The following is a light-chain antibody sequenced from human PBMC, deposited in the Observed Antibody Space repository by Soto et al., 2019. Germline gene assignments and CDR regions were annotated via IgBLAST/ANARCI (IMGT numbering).Light chain of an antibody. CDR3: QQYVTSPWA. Sequence: EIVLTQSPGTLSLSPGERATLSCRASQSVSSSFLAWYQQKPGQAPRLLIYGASNRATGIRDRFSGSGSGTDFTLTISKLEPEDFAVYYCQQYVTSPWAFGQGTQVAIE. V-gene: IGKV3-20*01. CDR1: QSVSSSF. J-gene: IGKJ1*01. CDR2: GAS.